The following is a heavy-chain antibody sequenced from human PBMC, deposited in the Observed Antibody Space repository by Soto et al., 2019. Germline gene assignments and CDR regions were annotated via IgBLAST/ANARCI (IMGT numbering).Heavy chain of an antibody. CDR1: GFDFSTYA. CDR3: AREPSGDCP. J-gene: IGHJ5*02. CDR2: ISYDGRIQ. D-gene: IGHD2-21*02. Sequence: QVQLVESGGGVVQPGRSLRLSCAASGFDFSTYAMQWVRQAPGKGLEWVAIISYDGRIQYYANSVEGRFTISRDNTKNTLSLQMNSRRAEDTAVYYCAREPSGDCPWGQGTLVTVSS. V-gene: IGHV3-30*04.